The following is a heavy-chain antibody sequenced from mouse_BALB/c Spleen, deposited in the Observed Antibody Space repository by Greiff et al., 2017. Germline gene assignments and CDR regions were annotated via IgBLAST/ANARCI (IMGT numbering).Heavy chain of an antibody. V-gene: IGHV14-1*02. D-gene: IGHD1-1*01. CDR1: GFSFTDYY. CDR2: IDPVNGNT. Sequence: VQLQQSGAELVRPAALVKLSCTASGFSFTDYYMHWVKQRPEQGLEWIGWIDPVNGNTIYDPKFQGKASITADTSSNTAYLQLSSLTAEDTAVYYRARTVYYFDYWGQGTTRTVAA. J-gene: IGHJ2*01. CDR3: ARTVYYFDY.